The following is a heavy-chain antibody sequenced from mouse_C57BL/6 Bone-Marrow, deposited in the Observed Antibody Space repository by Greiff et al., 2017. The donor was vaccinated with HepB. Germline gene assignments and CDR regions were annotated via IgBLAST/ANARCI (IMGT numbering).Heavy chain of an antibody. CDR1: GYAFSSYW. CDR2: IYPGDGDT. D-gene: IGHD2-5*01. CDR3: ARGGDYSNSFAY. J-gene: IGHJ3*01. V-gene: IGHV1-80*01. Sequence: QVQLQQSGAELVKPGASVKISCKASGYAFSSYWMNWVKQRPGKGLEWIGQIYPGDGDTNYNGKFKGKATLTADKSSSTAYMQLSSLTAEDSAVYFCARGGDYSNSFAYWGQGTLVTVSA.